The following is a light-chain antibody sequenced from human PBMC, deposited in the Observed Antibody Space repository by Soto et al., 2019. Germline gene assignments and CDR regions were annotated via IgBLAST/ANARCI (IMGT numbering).Light chain of an antibody. V-gene: IGKV3-15*01. CDR3: QSYNDLTFP. CDR2: GAS. J-gene: IGKJ2*01. Sequence: EIVLTQSPSTLSASPGERVTLSCRASESLSYFLAWYQHKPGQAPRLLIYGASTMDAGVPSRFSGGGSATDFTLTISSLQSEEFAVYYCQSYNDLTFPLGKGTKLE. CDR1: ESLSYF.